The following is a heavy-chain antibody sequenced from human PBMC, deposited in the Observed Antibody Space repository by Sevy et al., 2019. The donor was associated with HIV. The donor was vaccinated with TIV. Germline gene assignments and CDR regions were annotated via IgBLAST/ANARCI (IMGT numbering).Heavy chain of an antibody. CDR2: ITGSSNTI. CDR1: GFTFSRHS. J-gene: IGHJ4*02. Sequence: GGSLRLSCVASGFTFSRHSMIWVRQAPGKGLEWISFITGSSNTIYYAESVKGRFTISRDNAKNSLYLQMSSLRHEDTAVYYCARDTGTWEYYFDSWGQGTLVIVSS. CDR3: ARDTGTWEYYFDS. D-gene: IGHD1-26*01. V-gene: IGHV3-48*02.